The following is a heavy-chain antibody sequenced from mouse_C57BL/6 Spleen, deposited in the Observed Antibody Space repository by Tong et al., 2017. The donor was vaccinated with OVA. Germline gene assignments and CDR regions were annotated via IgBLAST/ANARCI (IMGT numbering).Heavy chain of an antibody. V-gene: IGHV5-12-1*01. Sequence: EVQLQESGGGLVKPGGSLKLSCAASGFAFSSYDMSWVRQTPEKRLEWVAYISSGGGSTYYPDTVKGRFTISRDNAKNTLYLQMSSLKSEDTAMYYCARRGMVTYFDYWGQGTTLTVSS. D-gene: IGHD2-10*02. CDR2: ISSGGGST. CDR3: ARRGMVTYFDY. CDR1: GFAFSSYD. J-gene: IGHJ2*01.